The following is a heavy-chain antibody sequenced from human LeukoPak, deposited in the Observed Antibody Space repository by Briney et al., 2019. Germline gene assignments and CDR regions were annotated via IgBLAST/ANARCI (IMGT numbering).Heavy chain of an antibody. J-gene: IGHJ3*02. D-gene: IGHD2-15*01. Sequence: SQTLSLTCTVSGGSTSSGDYYWSWIRQPPGKGLEWIGYIYYSGSTYYNPSLKSRVTISVDTSKNQFSLKLSSVTAADTAVYYCARVRAYCSGGSCYSDAFDIWGQGTMVTVSS. V-gene: IGHV4-30-4*08. CDR3: ARVRAYCSGGSCYSDAFDI. CDR1: GGSTSSGDYY. CDR2: IYYSGST.